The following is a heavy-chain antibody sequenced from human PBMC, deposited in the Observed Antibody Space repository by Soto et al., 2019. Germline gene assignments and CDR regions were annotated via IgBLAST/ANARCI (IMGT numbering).Heavy chain of an antibody. D-gene: IGHD6-19*01. J-gene: IGHJ6*02. V-gene: IGHV6-1*01. CDR3: ARDLAGWPHYYYYYGMDV. CDR1: GDSVSSNSAA. Sequence: PSQTLSLTCAISGDSVSSNSAAWNWIRQSPSRGLEWLGRTYYRPKWYNDYAVSVKSRITINPDTSKNQFSLQLNSVTPEDTAVYYCARDLAGWPHYYYYYGMDVWGQGTTVTVSS. CDR2: TYYRPKWYN.